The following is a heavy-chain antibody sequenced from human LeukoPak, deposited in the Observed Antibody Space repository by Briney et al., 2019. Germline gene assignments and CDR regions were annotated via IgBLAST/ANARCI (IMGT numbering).Heavy chain of an antibody. D-gene: IGHD3-16*02. V-gene: IGHV3-15*01. CDR1: GFTFSNAW. CDR3: TTRWDYVWGSYRYMVDY. Sequence: GGSLRLSCAASGFTFSNAWMSWVRQAPGKGLEWVGRIKSKTDGGTTDYTAPVKGRFTISRDDSKNTLYLQMNSLKTEDTAVYYCTTRWDYVWGSYRYMVDYWGQGTLVTVSS. J-gene: IGHJ4*02. CDR2: IKSKTDGGTT.